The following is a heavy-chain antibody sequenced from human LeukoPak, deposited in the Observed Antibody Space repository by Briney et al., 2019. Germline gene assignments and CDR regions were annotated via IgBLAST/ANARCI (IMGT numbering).Heavy chain of an antibody. V-gene: IGHV4-59*08. CDR1: GGSISSYY. CDR3: ARRMVRGVIGFDY. D-gene: IGHD3-10*01. CDR2: IYYSGST. Sequence: SETLSLTCTVSGGSISSYYWSWIRQPPGKGLEWIGYIYYSGSTNYNPSLKSRVTISVDTSKNQFSLKLSSVTAADTAVYYCARRMVRGVIGFDYWGQGTLVTVSS. J-gene: IGHJ4*02.